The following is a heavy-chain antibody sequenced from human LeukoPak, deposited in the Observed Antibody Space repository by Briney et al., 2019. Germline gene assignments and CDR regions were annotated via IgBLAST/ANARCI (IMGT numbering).Heavy chain of an antibody. CDR1: GYTFTSYG. V-gene: IGHV1-46*01. CDR2: INPSGGST. D-gene: IGHD5-18*01. CDR3: ARDDSALIDY. J-gene: IGHJ4*02. Sequence: ASVKVSCKASGYTFTSYGISWVRQAPGQGLEWMGIINPSGGSTSYAQKFQGRVTMTRDTSTSTVYMELSSLRSEDTAVYYCARDDSALIDYWGQGTLVTVSS.